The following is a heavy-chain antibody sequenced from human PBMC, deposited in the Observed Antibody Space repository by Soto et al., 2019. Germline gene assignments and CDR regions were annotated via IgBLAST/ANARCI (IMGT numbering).Heavy chain of an antibody. D-gene: IGHD2-2*01. CDR1: GGSISSGAHY. CDR3: ARDPSHLCASTSCHAFDI. Sequence: KTSETLSLTCSVSGGSISSGAHYWNWIRQHPRKGLEWIGYIYYSGTTYYNPSLGSRVSISADTSKNQFSLKLNSVTVADTAVYYCARDPSHLCASTSCHAFDIWGQGTMVTVSS. J-gene: IGHJ3*02. CDR2: IYYSGTT. V-gene: IGHV4-31*03.